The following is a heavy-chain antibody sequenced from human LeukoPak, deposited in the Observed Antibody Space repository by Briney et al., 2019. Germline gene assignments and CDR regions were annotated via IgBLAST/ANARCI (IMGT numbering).Heavy chain of an antibody. J-gene: IGHJ3*02. V-gene: IGHV3-23*01. Sequence: PGGSLRLSCAASGFTFSSYAMSWVRQAPGKGLEWVSAITGSGGRTYYAASVKGRFTISRDNSKNTLYLQMNSLRAEDTAVYYCAKGYEGAFDIWGQGTMVPVSS. CDR2: ITGSGGRT. D-gene: IGHD1-1*01. CDR3: AKGYEGAFDI. CDR1: GFTFSSYA.